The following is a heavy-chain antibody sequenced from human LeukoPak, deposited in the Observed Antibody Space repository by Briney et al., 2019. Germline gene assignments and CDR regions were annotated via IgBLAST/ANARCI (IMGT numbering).Heavy chain of an antibody. Sequence: GASRRLSGGAPRIHLRSYSLSWARPGPGKGLEGVAGLSVTGSNTYYADSVKGRFTVSRDNSKNTLHLQMNSLRGEDTAVYYCAKDVSPTESGYSGWFDPWGQGTLVTVSS. CDR2: LSVTGSNT. J-gene: IGHJ5*02. CDR3: AKDVSPTESGYSGWFDP. V-gene: IGHV3-23*01. D-gene: IGHD2-15*01. CDR1: RIHLRSYS.